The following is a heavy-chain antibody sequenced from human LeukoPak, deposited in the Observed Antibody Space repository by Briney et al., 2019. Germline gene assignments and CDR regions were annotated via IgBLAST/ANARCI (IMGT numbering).Heavy chain of an antibody. Sequence: ASVKVSCKVSGYTLTELSMHWVRQAPGKGLEWMGGFDTEDGETIYAQKFQGRVTMTEDTSTDTAYMELSSLRSEDTAVYYCATHYTPIVVVVAATQPFDYWGQGTLVTVSS. D-gene: IGHD2-15*01. J-gene: IGHJ4*02. V-gene: IGHV1-24*01. CDR3: ATHYTPIVVVVAATQPFDY. CDR2: FDTEDGET. CDR1: GYTLTELS.